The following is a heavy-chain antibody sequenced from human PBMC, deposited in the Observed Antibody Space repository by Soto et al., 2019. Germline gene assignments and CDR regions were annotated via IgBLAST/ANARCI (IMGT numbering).Heavy chain of an antibody. CDR3: VYLGVTTVTPFDY. D-gene: IGHD4-17*01. J-gene: IGHJ4*02. V-gene: IGHV3-33*01. CDR2: IWYDGSNK. Sequence: GGSLRLSCAASGFTFSSYGMHWVRQAPGKGLEWVAVIWYDGSNKYYADSVKGRFTISRDNSKNTLYLQMNSLRAEDTAVYYCVYLGVTTVTPFDYWGQGTLVTVSS. CDR1: GFTFSSYG.